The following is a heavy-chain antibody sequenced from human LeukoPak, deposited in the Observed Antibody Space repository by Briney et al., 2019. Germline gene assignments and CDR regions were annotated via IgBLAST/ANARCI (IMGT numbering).Heavy chain of an antibody. CDR1: GGSFSGHF. CDR2: INQSGST. CDR3: ARYLEVAMDV. D-gene: IGHD5-12*01. V-gene: IGHV4-34*01. Sequence: SETLSLTCAVYGGSFSGHFWSWIRQPPGKGLEWIGEINQSGSTNYKSSLKSRVTMSVDTSKNHLSLKLRSVTAADTAVYYCARYLEVAMDVWGQGTTVTVSS. J-gene: IGHJ6*02.